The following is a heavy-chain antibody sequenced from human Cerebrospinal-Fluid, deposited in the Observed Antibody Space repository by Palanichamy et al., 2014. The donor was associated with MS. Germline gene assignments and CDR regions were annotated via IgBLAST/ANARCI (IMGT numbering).Heavy chain of an antibody. CDR2: IDPKDGET. D-gene: IGHD2-8*01. Sequence: EVQLVQSGAEVKKPGATVKISCKVSGYTITDYYMHWVQQAPGKGLEWMGLIDPKDGETIYAEKFQGRVTMTADTSTDTFQMELSSLRSEDTAVYYCATVRAIVLNGFDIRGQGTMVTVST. V-gene: IGHV1-69-2*01. CDR3: ATVRAIVLNGFDI. CDR1: GYTITDYY. J-gene: IGHJ3*02.